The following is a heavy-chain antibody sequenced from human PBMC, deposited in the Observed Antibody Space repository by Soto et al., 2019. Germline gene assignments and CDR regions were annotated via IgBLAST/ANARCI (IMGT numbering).Heavy chain of an antibody. CDR2: ISYDGTDK. Sequence: QVHLVESGGGVVRPGRSLTLSCAVSGFDFSTYALQWVRQAPGKGLDWVAMISYDGTDKYYADSVKGRFTISRDNSNNRVSLQMSSLRADDTAVYYCARDRGSYFDYWGQGTLVTVSS. CDR3: ARDRGSYFDY. J-gene: IGHJ4*02. D-gene: IGHD3-16*01. CDR1: GFDFSTYA. V-gene: IGHV3-30-3*01.